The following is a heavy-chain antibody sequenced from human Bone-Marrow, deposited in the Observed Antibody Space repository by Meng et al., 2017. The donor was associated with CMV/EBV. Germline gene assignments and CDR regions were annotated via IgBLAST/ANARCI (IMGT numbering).Heavy chain of an antibody. CDR3: ARVQRWLPIDDAFDI. J-gene: IGHJ3*02. D-gene: IGHD5-24*01. Sequence: SGLTFSSYSMNWVRQAPGKGLEWVSSMSSSSSYIYYADSVKGRFTISRDNAKNSLYLQMNSLRAEDTAVYYCARVQRWLPIDDAFDIWGQGTMVTVSS. CDR2: MSSSSSYI. CDR1: GLTFSSYS. V-gene: IGHV3-21*01.